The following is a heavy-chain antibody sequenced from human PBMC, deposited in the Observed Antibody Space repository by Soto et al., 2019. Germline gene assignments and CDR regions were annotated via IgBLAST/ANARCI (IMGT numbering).Heavy chain of an antibody. CDR1: VGAVSSGTYY. CDR3: TRGPPRVQWFDP. CDR2: IYFTGST. V-gene: IGHV4-61*01. Sequence: SETLSLTCTLSVGAVSSGTYYWSWIRQPPGKGLEWIGHIYFTGSTNYNPSLKSRVTMSLDTSRNQFSLKLSSVTAADTAVYYCTRGPPRVQWFDPWGLGTLVTVSS. J-gene: IGHJ5*02.